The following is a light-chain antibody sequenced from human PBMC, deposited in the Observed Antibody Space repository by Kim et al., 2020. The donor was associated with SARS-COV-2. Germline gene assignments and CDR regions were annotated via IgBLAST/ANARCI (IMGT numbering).Light chain of an antibody. Sequence: APGKTAMITCGGNNIGSKSVHWYQKKPGQAPVLVIYYDSDRPSGIPERFSGSNSGNTATLTISRVEAGDEADYYCQVWDSSSDHPVFGGGTQLTVL. V-gene: IGLV3-21*04. CDR3: QVWDSSSDHPV. CDR2: YDS. J-gene: IGLJ2*01. CDR1: NIGSKS.